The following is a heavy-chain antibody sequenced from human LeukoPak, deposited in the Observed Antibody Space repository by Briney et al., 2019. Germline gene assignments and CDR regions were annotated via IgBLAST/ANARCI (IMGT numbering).Heavy chain of an antibody. D-gene: IGHD1-26*01. J-gene: IGHJ4*02. V-gene: IGHV1-24*01. CDR3: ATVRADSEWELRH. CDR1: GYTPPELS. CDR2: FDPEDGET. Sequence: ASVKVSCKVSGYTPPELSVYGVGPPLEKGVGGMGGFDPEDGETIYAQKFQGRVTMTEDTSTDTAYMELSSLRSEDTAVYYCATVRADSEWELRHWGQGTLVTVSS.